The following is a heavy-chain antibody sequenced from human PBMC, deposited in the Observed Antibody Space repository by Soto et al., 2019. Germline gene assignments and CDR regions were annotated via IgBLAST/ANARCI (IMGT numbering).Heavy chain of an antibody. Sequence: GGSLRLSCAASGFTVSSNYMSWVRQAPGKGLEWVSVIYSGGSTYYADSVKGRFTISRDNSKNTLYLQMNSLRAEDTAVYYCARSRKYQLPPYYYYYYMDVWGKGTTVTVSS. CDR3: ARSRKYQLPPYYYYYYMDV. CDR2: IYSGGST. V-gene: IGHV3-66*01. D-gene: IGHD2-2*01. J-gene: IGHJ6*03. CDR1: GFTVSSNY.